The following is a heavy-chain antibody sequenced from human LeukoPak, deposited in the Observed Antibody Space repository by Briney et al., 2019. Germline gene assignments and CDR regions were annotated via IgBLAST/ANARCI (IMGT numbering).Heavy chain of an antibody. CDR3: ARVTGSDYFDY. V-gene: IGHV3-23*01. CDR1: GFTFSSYA. CDR2: VTGSGGST. D-gene: IGHD6-19*01. J-gene: IGHJ4*02. Sequence: GGSLRLSCAASGFTFSSYAMNWVRQAPGKGLEWVSAVTGSGGSTYYADSVKGRFTISRDNSKNTLYLQMNSLRAEDTAVYYCARVTGSDYFDYWGQGTLVTVSS.